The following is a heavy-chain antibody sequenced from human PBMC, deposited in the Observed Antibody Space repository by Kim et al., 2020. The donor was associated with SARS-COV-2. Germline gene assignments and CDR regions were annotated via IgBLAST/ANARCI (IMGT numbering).Heavy chain of an antibody. V-gene: IGHV1-3*01. J-gene: IGHJ6*02. CDR2: GNT. Sequence: GNTKYSQWFQGRVTITADTSASTVYMELTSLRSEDTALYYCARDRYGMDVWGQGTTVTVSS. CDR3: ARDRYGMDV.